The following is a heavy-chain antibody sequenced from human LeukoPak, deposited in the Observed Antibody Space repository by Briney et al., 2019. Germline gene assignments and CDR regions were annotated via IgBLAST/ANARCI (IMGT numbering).Heavy chain of an antibody. CDR2: IYYSGST. J-gene: IGHJ4*02. D-gene: IGHD6-13*01. Sequence: SETLSLTCTVSGGSISSFYWSWIRQPPGKGLEWIGYIYYSGSTNYNLSLKSRVTISVDTSKNQFSLRLNSVTAADTAVYYCARLSSGSSSWYDIDYWGQGTLVTVSS. CDR3: ARLSSGSSSWYDIDY. CDR1: GGSISSFY. V-gene: IGHV4-59*08.